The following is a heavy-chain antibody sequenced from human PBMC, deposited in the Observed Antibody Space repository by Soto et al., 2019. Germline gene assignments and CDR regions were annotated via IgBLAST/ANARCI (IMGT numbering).Heavy chain of an antibody. J-gene: IGHJ3*02. CDR1: GFTFDDYA. CDR3: AKDLYSNDGDAFDI. CDR2: ISWNSDNI. V-gene: IGHV3-9*01. Sequence: EVQLVESGGGLVQPGRSLRLSCAASGFTFDDYAMHWVRQAPGQGLEWVSGISWNSDNIVYADSVKGRFTISRDNAKNSLYLQMNSLRAEDTALYYCAKDLYSNDGDAFDIWGQGTMVTVSS. D-gene: IGHD4-4*01.